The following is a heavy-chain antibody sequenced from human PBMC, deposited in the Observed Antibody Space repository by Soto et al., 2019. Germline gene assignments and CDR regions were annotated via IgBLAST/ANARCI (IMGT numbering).Heavy chain of an antibody. J-gene: IGHJ5*02. CDR1: GGSITSSDW. CDR3: ARVADTGAGP. CDR2: TSHRGST. V-gene: IGHV4-4*02. Sequence: QVQLQESGPGLVKPSETLSLTCAVSGGSITSSDWWSWVRQPPGKGLEWIGETSHRGSTTYSPSLKGVAPMWVAKSKTQFPQRWSSVGAADTAVYYGARVADTGAGPWGRGPLVTVS. D-gene: IGHD2-15*01.